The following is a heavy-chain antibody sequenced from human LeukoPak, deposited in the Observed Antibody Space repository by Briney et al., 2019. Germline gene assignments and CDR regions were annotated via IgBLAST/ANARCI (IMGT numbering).Heavy chain of an antibody. D-gene: IGHD4-17*01. Sequence: GGSLRLSCAASGLTFSNNAMKWVRQAPGXGXXWVSTISGPGGSTYYGDSVKGRFTTSRDNSKNTVYLQMNSLRADDTAIYYCAKGDYGYYYMDVWGKGTTVTVSS. J-gene: IGHJ6*03. V-gene: IGHV3-23*01. CDR2: ISGPGGST. CDR3: AKGDYGYYYMDV. CDR1: GLTFSNNA.